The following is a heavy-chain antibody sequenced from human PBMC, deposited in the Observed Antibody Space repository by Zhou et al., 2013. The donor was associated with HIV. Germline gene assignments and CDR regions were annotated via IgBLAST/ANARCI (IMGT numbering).Heavy chain of an antibody. D-gene: IGHD3-3*01. J-gene: IGHJ4*02. CDR2: INPNSGGT. V-gene: IGHV1-2*02. Sequence: QVQLVQSGAEVRKPGASVRVSCKTSGYDFNVHYIHWVRQAPGQGLEWLAWINPNSGGTKYAQKFQGRVAITADEVTTTAYMELSSLRSGDTAIYYCARDQTLSGYFDYWGQGTLVTVAS. CDR1: GYDFNVHY. CDR3: ARDQTLSGYFDY.